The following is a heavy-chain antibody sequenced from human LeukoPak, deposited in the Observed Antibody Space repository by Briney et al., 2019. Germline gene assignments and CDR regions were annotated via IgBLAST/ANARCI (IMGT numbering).Heavy chain of an antibody. CDR2: ISFDATNK. Sequence: PGGSLRLSCAASGFTFSTYTMNWVRQAPGKGLEWVAVISFDATNKYYADSVKGRFSISRDNSKNTLYLQMNSLRAEDTAVYYCAKDSSADDSSGYSYYFDYWGQGTLVTVSS. V-gene: IGHV3-30*18. CDR3: AKDSSADDSSGYSYYFDY. CDR1: GFTFSTYT. D-gene: IGHD3-22*01. J-gene: IGHJ4*02.